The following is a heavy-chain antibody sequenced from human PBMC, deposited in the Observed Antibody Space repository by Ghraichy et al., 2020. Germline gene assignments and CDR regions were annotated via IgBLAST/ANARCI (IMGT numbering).Heavy chain of an antibody. J-gene: IGHJ4*02. V-gene: IGHV1-24*01. CDR1: GYTLTELS. D-gene: IGHD3-22*01. CDR2: FDPEDGET. Sequence: ASVKVSCKVSGYTLTELSMHWVRQAPGKGLEWMGGFDPEDGETIYAQKFQGRVTMTEDTSTDTAYMELSSLRSEDTAVYYCATDPTADSSGYYIARDYWGQGTLVTVSS. CDR3: ATDPTADSSGYYIARDY.